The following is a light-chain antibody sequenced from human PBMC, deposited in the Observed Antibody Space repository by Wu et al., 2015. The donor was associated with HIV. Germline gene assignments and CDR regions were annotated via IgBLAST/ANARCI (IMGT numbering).Light chain of an antibody. CDR3: QQSYNTPPWT. CDR2: VAS. V-gene: IGKV1-39*01. J-gene: IGKJ1*01. Sequence: DIQMTQSPSSLSASVGDRVNITCRASQNINKYVHWYQQRPGRAPKLLISVASSLQSGVPSRFSGSGSGTDFTLTISGLQPEDFATYYCQQSYNTPPWTFGQGTKVEVK. CDR1: QNINKY.